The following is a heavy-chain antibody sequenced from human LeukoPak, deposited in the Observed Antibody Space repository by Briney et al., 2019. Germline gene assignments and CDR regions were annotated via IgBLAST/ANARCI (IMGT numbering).Heavy chain of an antibody. Sequence: GRSLRLSCAASGFTFDDYAMHWVRQAPGKGLEWVSGISWNSGTIYYADSVKGRFTISRDNAKNSLYLQMNSLRAEDTAVYYCARHLTTVTTGYAFDIWGQGTMVTVSS. CDR2: ISWNSGTI. CDR3: ARHLTTVTTGYAFDI. CDR1: GFTFDDYA. V-gene: IGHV3-9*01. D-gene: IGHD4-17*01. J-gene: IGHJ3*02.